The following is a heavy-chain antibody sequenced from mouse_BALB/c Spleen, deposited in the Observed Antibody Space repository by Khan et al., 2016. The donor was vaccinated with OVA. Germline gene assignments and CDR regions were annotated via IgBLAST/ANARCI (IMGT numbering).Heavy chain of an antibody. CDR2: INTYTGEP. CDR1: GYTFTNFG. V-gene: IGHV9-3-1*01. D-gene: IGHD2-1*01. CDR3: ARVGNYWYFDV. Sequence: QIQLVQSGPELKKPGETVKISCKASGYTFTNFGMNWVKQAPGKALKWMGWINTYTGEPTYADDFKGRFAFSLETSDSTAYLQINNLKNDDTATYFCARVGNYWYFDVWGAGTTVTVSA. J-gene: IGHJ1*01.